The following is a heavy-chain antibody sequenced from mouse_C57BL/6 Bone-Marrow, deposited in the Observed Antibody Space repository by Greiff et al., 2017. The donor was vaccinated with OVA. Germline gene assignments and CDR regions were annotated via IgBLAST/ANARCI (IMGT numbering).Heavy chain of an antibody. J-gene: IGHJ3*01. CDR1: DSAVFPIAY. CDR3: ARGELGSPWFAY. CDR2: ILPSIGRT. V-gene: IGHV15-2*01. Sequence: LQESGSELRSPGSSVKLSCKDFDSAVFPIAYMSWVRQKPGHGFEWIGGILPSIGRTIYGEKFEDKATLDADTLSNTAYLELNSLTSEDSAIYYCARGELGSPWFAYWGQGTLVTVSA. D-gene: IGHD4-1*01.